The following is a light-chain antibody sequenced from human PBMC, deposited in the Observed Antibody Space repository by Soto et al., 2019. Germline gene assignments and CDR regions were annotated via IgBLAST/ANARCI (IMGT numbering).Light chain of an antibody. J-gene: IGKJ1*01. Sequence: EIVMTQSPATLSVSPGERATLSCRASQSVSSNLAWYQQKPGQAPRLLIYGASTRATGIPARFSGSGSGTESTLTISSLQYEDFAVYYCQQYNNWPPWTFGQGTKVEIK. CDR2: GAS. CDR3: QQYNNWPPWT. CDR1: QSVSSN. V-gene: IGKV3-15*01.